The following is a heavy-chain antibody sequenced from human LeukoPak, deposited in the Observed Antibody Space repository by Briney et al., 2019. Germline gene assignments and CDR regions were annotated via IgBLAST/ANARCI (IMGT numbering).Heavy chain of an antibody. D-gene: IGHD3-22*01. V-gene: IGHV3-21*01. Sequence: GGSLRLSCSTSGFTFTSYTMNWVRQARGTGLEWVSSISGSSTYISYADSVKGRFTVSRDNAKNSLYLQMNDLRAEDTAGYYCAREGLTVVIDMDVWGKGTTVTVSS. CDR1: GFTFTSYT. J-gene: IGHJ6*03. CDR3: AREGLTVVIDMDV. CDR2: ISGSSTYI.